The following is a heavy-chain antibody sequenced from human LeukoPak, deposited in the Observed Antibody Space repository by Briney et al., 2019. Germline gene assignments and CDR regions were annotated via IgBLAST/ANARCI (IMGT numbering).Heavy chain of an antibody. Sequence: GGSLRLSCAASGFTFSSYGMHWVRQAPGKGLEWVAVISYDGSNKYYADSVKGRFTISRDNSKNTLYLQMNSLRAEDTAVYYCAKDLIPLLLLWLGESMVPGYYGMDVWGQGTTVTVSS. CDR2: ISYDGSNK. CDR3: AKDLIPLLLLWLGESMVPGYYGMDV. J-gene: IGHJ6*02. CDR1: GFTFSSYG. V-gene: IGHV3-30*18. D-gene: IGHD3-10*01.